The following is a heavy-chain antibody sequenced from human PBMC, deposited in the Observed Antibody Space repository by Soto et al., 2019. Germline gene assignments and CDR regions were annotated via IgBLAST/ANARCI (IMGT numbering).Heavy chain of an antibody. CDR1: GFTFSSYA. Sequence: EVQLLESGGGLVQPGGSLRFSCAASGFTFSSYAMSWVRQAPGKGLEWVSAISGSGGSTYYADSVKGRFTISRDNSKNTLYLQMNSLRAEDTAVYYCASLSITMVRGPDAFDIWGQGTMVTVSS. J-gene: IGHJ3*02. CDR3: ASLSITMVRGPDAFDI. CDR2: ISGSGGST. V-gene: IGHV3-23*01. D-gene: IGHD3-10*01.